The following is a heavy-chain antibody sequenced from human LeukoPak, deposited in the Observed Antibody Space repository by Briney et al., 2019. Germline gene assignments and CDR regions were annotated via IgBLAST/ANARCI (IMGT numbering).Heavy chain of an antibody. CDR3: AKSKNLGISGAFDY. V-gene: IGHV3-23*01. J-gene: IGHJ4*02. CDR1: GFTFSNYA. CDR2: LSGSGVTT. Sequence: PGGSLRLSRAASGFTFSNYAMSWVRQAPGKGLEWVSTLSGSGVTTYYADSVKGRFTISRDNSKNTLYLQMNSLRAEDTAVYYCAKSKNLGISGAFDYWGQGTLVTVSS. D-gene: IGHD7-27*01.